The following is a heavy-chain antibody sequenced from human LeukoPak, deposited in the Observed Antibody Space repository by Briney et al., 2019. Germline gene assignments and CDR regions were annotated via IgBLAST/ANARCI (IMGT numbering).Heavy chain of an antibody. CDR1: GFTFSSYW. Sequence: PGGSLRLSCEASGFTFSSYWMSWVRQAPGKGLEWVSSISSSSSYIYYADSVKGRFTISRDNAKNSLYLQMNSLRAEDTAVYYCARAPRGVGATNLQYFQHWGQGTLVTVSS. D-gene: IGHD1-26*01. J-gene: IGHJ1*01. V-gene: IGHV3-21*01. CDR2: ISSSSSYI. CDR3: ARAPRGVGATNLQYFQH.